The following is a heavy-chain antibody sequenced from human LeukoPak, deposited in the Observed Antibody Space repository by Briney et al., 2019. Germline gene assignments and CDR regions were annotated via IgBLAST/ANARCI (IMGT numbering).Heavy chain of an antibody. D-gene: IGHD6-13*01. J-gene: IGHJ4*02. CDR1: GFTFRDYY. CDR2: ISGSSANT. CDR3: ASLDSSSWCNF. Sequence: PGGSLRLSCAASGFTFRDYYMSWVRQAPGKGLECVSYISGSSANTNYADSVKGRFTISRDNAKNSLYLQMNSLRAEDTAVYYCASLDSSSWCNFWGQGTLVTVSS. V-gene: IGHV3-11*06.